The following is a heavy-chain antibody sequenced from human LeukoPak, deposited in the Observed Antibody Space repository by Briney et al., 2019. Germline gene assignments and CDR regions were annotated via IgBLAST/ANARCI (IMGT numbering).Heavy chain of an antibody. CDR3: AKADSYYYGSGSYGGY. CDR1: GFTFSSYA. CDR2: ISGSGAST. Sequence: GGSLRLPCAASGFTFSSYAMTWVRQAPGKGLEWVSAISGSGASTYYADSVKGRFTISRDNSKNTLHLRMNSLRAEDTAVYYCAKADSYYYGSGSYGGYWGQGTLVTVSS. J-gene: IGHJ4*02. D-gene: IGHD3-10*01. V-gene: IGHV3-23*01.